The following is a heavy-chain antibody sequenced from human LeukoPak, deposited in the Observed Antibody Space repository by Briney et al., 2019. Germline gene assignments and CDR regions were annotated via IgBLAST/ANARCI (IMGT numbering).Heavy chain of an antibody. D-gene: IGHD3-10*01. V-gene: IGHV4-31*03. J-gene: IGHJ4*02. CDR1: GGSISSGGYY. CDR3: ARDRRGVNDY. CDR2: IYYSGST. Sequence: PSETLSLTCTVSGGSISSGGYYWSWIRQHPGKGLEWIGYIYYSGSTYYNPSLKSRVTISVDTSKNQLSLKLSSVTAADTAVYYCARDRRGVNDYWGQGTLVTVSS.